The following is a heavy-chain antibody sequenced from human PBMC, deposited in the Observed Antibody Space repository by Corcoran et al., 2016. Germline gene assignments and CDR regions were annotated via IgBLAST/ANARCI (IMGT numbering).Heavy chain of an antibody. J-gene: IGHJ3*02. CDR2: ISISSGYI. CDR3: SRQRSSPRRASFDI. Sequence: EVQLVESGGGLVKPGGSLRLSCAASGFTFSSYSMNWVRQAPGKGLEWVSSISISSGYIYYAASVKDRFTISRDNAKNSLYLQMNSLRAEDTAVYFCSRQRSSPRRASFDIWGQGTMVTVSS. CDR1: GFTFSSYS. V-gene: IGHV3-21*01.